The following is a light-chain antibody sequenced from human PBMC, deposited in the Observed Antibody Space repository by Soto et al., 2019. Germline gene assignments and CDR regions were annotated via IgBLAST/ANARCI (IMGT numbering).Light chain of an antibody. CDR2: DAS. CDR3: QQRSNWPVT. Sequence: EIVLTQSPGTLSLSPGARATLSCRASQSVSSYLAWYQQKPGPAPRLLIYDASTRATGISARVSGSGSGTDFTFTISSREPEDFAVYYWQQRSNWPVTCGQGTKVEVK. CDR1: QSVSSY. J-gene: IGKJ1*01. V-gene: IGKV3-11*01.